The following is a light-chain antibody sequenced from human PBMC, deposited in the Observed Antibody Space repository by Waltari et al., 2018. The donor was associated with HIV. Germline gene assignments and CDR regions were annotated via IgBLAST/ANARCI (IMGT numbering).Light chain of an antibody. J-gene: IGLJ7*01. Sequence: YVLTQPPSVPVAPGQTARITCGGDNIDTYNVYWYQQKPGQAPLLVVYDESVRPSGSPEQFFCSNSGNTATLTISRVEAGDEADYYCQVWVNSEYAVFVGGTQLTVL. V-gene: IGLV3-21*02. CDR1: NIDTYN. CDR3: QVWVNSEYAV. CDR2: DES.